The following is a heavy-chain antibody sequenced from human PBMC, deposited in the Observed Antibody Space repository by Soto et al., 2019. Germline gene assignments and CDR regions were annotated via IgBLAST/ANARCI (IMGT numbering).Heavy chain of an antibody. J-gene: IGHJ4*02. CDR3: ARAFAIDWYTYYFDX. CDR2: IFYSGTT. CDR1: GGSISSSSYY. Sequence: TLSLTCTVSGGSISSSSYYWGWIRQPPWKGLEWIGSIFYSGTTYYNPSLKSRVTISVDTSKNQFSLKLSSVTAADTAVYYCARAFAIDWYTYYFDXWGQGPLVTVSS. V-gene: IGHV4-39*01. D-gene: IGHD3-9*01.